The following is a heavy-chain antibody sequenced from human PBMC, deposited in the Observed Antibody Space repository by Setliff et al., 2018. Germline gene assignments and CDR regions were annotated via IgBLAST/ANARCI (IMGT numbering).Heavy chain of an antibody. CDR2: INHSGST. J-gene: IGHJ4*02. Sequence: PSETLSLTCAVYGESFSGHYWSWIRQPPGKGLEWIGEINHSGSTNYNPSLKSRVTISVDTSKNQFSLKLSSVAAADTAVYYCAGGFDVCGGGACYTDGPYYFDYWGLGTLVTVSS. CDR3: AGGFDVCGGGACYTDGPYYFDY. CDR1: GESFSGHY. V-gene: IGHV4-34*01. D-gene: IGHD2-21*02.